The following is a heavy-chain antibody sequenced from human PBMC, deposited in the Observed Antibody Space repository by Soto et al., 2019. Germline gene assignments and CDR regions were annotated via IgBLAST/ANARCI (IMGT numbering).Heavy chain of an antibody. Sequence: VQLVESGGGLVQPGGSLRLSCAASGFTFSSYEMNWVRQAPGKGLEWVSYISSSGSTIYYADSVKGRFTISRDNAKNSLYLQMNSLRAEDTAVYYCVRVERSGEFDYWGQETLVTVSS. V-gene: IGHV3-48*03. D-gene: IGHD2-15*01. CDR1: GFTFSSYE. CDR3: VRVERSGEFDY. J-gene: IGHJ4*02. CDR2: ISSSGSTI.